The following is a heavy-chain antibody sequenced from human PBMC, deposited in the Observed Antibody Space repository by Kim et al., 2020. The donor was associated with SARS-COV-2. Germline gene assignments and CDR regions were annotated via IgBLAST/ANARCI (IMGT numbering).Heavy chain of an antibody. CDR1: GFTFSSYS. CDR3: ARDVVAGTSDY. V-gene: IGHV3-21*01. D-gene: IGHD6-19*01. Sequence: GGSLRLSCAASGFTFSSYSMNWVRQAPGKGLEWVSSISSNSSYIYYADSVKGRFTISRDNAKNSLYLQMNSLRAEDTAVYYCARDVVAGTSDYWGQGTLVTVSS. J-gene: IGHJ4*02. CDR2: ISSNSSYI.